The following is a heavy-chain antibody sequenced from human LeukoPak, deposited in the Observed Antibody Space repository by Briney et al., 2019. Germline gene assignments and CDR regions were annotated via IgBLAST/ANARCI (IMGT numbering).Heavy chain of an antibody. Sequence: SQTLSLTCAISGDSVSSSTAAWNWIRRSPSRGLEWLGRTFYRSKWFNDYALSVKSRITINPDTSKNQFSLHLNSVTPEDTAVYFCARYSASSRIFDYWGQGTLVTVSS. CDR3: ARYSASSRIFDY. CDR1: GDSVSSSTAA. V-gene: IGHV6-1*01. J-gene: IGHJ4*02. CDR2: TFYRSKWFN. D-gene: IGHD6-6*01.